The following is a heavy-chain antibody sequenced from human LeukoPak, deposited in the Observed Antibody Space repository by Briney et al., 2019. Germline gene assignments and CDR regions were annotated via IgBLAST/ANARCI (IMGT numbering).Heavy chain of an antibody. CDR1: AGSISSSSYY. CDR3: ARRQYCSSTSCPDNWFDP. J-gene: IGHJ5*02. CDR2: IYYSEST. V-gene: IGHV4-39*01. D-gene: IGHD2-2*01. Sequence: SENLSLTCTVAAGSISSSSYYWGWIRQPPGKGLKWIGSIYYSESTHYNPYLNTRVTIDVDTSKNQFSLKLSSVTAADTAVYYCARRQYCSSTSCPDNWFDPWGQGTLVTVSS.